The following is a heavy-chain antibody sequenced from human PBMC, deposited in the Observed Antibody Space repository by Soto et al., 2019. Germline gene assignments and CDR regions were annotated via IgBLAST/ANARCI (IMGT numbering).Heavy chain of an antibody. CDR2: IYYSGST. V-gene: IGHV4-31*03. CDR3: ARGLDYYDSSGYVDY. J-gene: IGHJ4*02. Sequence: QVQLQESGPGLVKPSQTLSLTCTVSGGSISSGGYYWCWIRQHPGKGLEWIGYIYYSGSTYYNPSIKSRVTISVDKSKNQISLKLSSVTAADTAVDYCARGLDYYDSSGYVDYWGQGTLVTVSS. CDR1: GGSISSGGYY. D-gene: IGHD3-22*01.